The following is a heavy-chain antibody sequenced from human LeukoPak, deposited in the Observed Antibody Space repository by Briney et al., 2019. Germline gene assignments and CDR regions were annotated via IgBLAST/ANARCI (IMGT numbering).Heavy chain of an antibody. CDR2: IIPIFGTA. CDR1: GGTFSIYA. J-gene: IGHJ4*02. Sequence: GASVKVSCKASGGTFSIYAISWVRQAPGQGLEWMGGIIPIFGTANYAQKFQGRVTITADESTSTAYMELGSLRSEDTAVYYCATRVEYCSSTSCYGRRGYYFDYWGQGTLVTVSS. V-gene: IGHV1-69*13. D-gene: IGHD2-2*01. CDR3: ATRVEYCSSTSCYGRRGYYFDY.